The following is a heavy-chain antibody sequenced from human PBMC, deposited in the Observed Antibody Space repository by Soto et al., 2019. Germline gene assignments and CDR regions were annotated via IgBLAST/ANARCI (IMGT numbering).Heavy chain of an antibody. D-gene: IGHD2-2*01. CDR3: ARSTLFCCGTSCYYYYYGMDV. J-gene: IGHJ6*02. Sequence: QVQLVQSGAVVKKPGSSVKVSCKASGGTFSSYAISWVRQAPGQGLVWMGGIIPICGTANYAQKFQGRVKINADESTSTAYMGLSSLRSEDTAVYYCARSTLFCCGTSCYYYYYGMDVWGQGSTVTVSS. CDR1: GGTFSSYA. CDR2: IIPICGTA. V-gene: IGHV1-69*01.